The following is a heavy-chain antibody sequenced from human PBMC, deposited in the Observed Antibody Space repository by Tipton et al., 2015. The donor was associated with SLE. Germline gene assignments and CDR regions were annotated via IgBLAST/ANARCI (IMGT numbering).Heavy chain of an antibody. Sequence: TLSLTCTVSGDSIGRSNYYWGWIRQTPGKGLEWIGEISHTGSTNFNPSLKSRVAISADTSKRQFSLKLSSVTAADTAVYYCATRGSSSWYFFDYWGQGTLVTVSS. V-gene: IGHV4-39*07. D-gene: IGHD6-13*01. CDR1: GDSIGRSNYY. CDR2: ISHTGST. CDR3: ATRGSSSWYFFDY. J-gene: IGHJ4*02.